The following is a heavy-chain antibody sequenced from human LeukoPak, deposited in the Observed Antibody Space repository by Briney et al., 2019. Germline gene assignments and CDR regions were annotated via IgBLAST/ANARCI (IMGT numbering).Heavy chain of an antibody. CDR2: ISGSGGST. D-gene: IGHD3-22*01. CDR1: GFTFSSYA. V-gene: IGHV3-23*01. J-gene: IGHJ4*02. CDR3: AKDRSNYYYDSSGYCFDY. Sequence: GGSLRLSCAASGFTFSSYAMSWVRQAPGKRLEWVSAISGSGGSTYYADSVKGRFTISRDNSKNTLYLQMSSLRAEDTAVYYCAKDRSNYYYDSSGYCFDYWGQGSLVTVSS.